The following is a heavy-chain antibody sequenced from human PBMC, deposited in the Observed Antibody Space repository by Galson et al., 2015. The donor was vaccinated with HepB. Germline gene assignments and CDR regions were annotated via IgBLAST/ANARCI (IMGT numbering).Heavy chain of an antibody. CDR1: GSTFTSYY. Sequence: SVKVSCKASGSTFTSYYMHWVRQAPGQGLEWMGIINPSGGSTSYAQKFQGRVTMTRDTSTSTVYMELSSLRSEDTAVYYCARDQLGGGTRRELRPIPFDYWGQGTLVTVSS. CDR3: ARDQLGGGTRRELRPIPFDY. J-gene: IGHJ4*02. D-gene: IGHD1-26*01. V-gene: IGHV1-46*01. CDR2: INPSGGST.